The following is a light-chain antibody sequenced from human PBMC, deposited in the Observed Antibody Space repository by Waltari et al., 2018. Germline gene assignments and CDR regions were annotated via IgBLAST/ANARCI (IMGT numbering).Light chain of an antibody. V-gene: IGKV3-11*02. Sequence: EVVLTQSPATLSLSPGERATLSCRASQSVVRFLAWYQNKPGQAPRLLIYDASTRAAGVPARFSGSGSGRDFTLTKNTLEPDDFAVYYCQQRTNWLTFGGGTKVEIK. CDR3: QQRTNWLT. J-gene: IGKJ4*01. CDR2: DAS. CDR1: QSVVRF.